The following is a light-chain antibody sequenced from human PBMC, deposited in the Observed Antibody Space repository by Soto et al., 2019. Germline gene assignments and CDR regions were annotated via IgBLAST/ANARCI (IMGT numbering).Light chain of an antibody. J-gene: IGLJ2*01. CDR2: DVT. Sequence: QSALTQPAFVSGSPGQSITISCTGTSSDVGGYNQVSWYQQHPGKAPELMIYDVTSRPSGASNRFSGSKSGNTASLTISGLQAEDEADYYCSSYTSSSLGEGVVFGGGTKLTVL. CDR3: SSYTSSSLGEGVV. CDR1: SSDVGGYNQ. V-gene: IGLV2-14*01.